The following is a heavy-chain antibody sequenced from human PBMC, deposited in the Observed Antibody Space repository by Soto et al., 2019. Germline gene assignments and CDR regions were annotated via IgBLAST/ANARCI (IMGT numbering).Heavy chain of an antibody. CDR3: ATSPSSSWSSHFDY. CDR2: IHGGGNSA. J-gene: IGHJ4*02. D-gene: IGHD6-13*01. V-gene: IGHV3-23*01. Sequence: SIRLSRTASGCKFRDHAGRWVSKAKGKGLEWVSVIHGGGNSAYYADSVKGRFTISRDNSKNTLYLQMNSLRAEDTAVYYCATSPSSSWSSHFDYWGQGTLVNVS. CDR1: GCKFRDHA.